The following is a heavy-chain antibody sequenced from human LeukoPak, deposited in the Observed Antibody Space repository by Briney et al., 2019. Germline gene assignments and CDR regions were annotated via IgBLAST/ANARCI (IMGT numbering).Heavy chain of an antibody. J-gene: IGHJ4*02. CDR2: MNPNSGNT. CDR3: ARGLQYYDILTGYYDPY. Sequence: GASVKVSCKASGYTFTIYDINWVRQATGQGLEWMGWMNPNSGNTGYAQKFQGRVTMTRNTSISTAYMELSSLRSEDTAVYYCARGLQYYDILTGYYDPYWGQGTLVTVSS. CDR1: GYTFTIYD. V-gene: IGHV1-8*01. D-gene: IGHD3-9*01.